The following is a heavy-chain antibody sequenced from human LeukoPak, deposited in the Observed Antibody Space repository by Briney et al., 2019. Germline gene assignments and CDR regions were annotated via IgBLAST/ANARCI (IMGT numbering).Heavy chain of an antibody. D-gene: IGHD6-13*01. V-gene: IGHV4-34*01. CDR3: AGATHDSSMAPYYMDV. CDR2: INHSGST. J-gene: IGHJ6*03. CDR1: GGSFSGYY. Sequence: PSGTLSLTCAVYGGSFSGYYWSWIRQPPGKGVEWIGEINHSGSTNYNPPLKSRVTISVDTSKNQFSLKLSSVTAADTAVYYCAGATHDSSMAPYYMDVWGKGTTVTVSS.